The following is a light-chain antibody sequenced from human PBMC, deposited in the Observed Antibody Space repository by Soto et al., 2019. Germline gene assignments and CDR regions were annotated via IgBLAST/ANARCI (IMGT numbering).Light chain of an antibody. CDR1: ESLLHSNGYNY. Sequence: DIVMTQSPLSLPVTPGEPASISCRSSESLLHSNGYNYLDWYLQKPGQSPQLLIYLGSNRASGVPDRFSGSGSCTDFTLKISRVEAEDVGVYYCMQALQTPRITFGQGTRLDIK. J-gene: IGKJ5*01. V-gene: IGKV2-28*01. CDR2: LGS. CDR3: MQALQTPRIT.